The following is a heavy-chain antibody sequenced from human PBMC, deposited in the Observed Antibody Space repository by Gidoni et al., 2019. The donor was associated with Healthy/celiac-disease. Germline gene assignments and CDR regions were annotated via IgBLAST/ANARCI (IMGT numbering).Heavy chain of an antibody. D-gene: IGHD3-22*01. J-gene: IGHJ4*02. CDR2: IKQDGSEK. V-gene: IGHV3-7*03. CDR1: GFTFSSYW. Sequence: EVQLVESGGGLVQPGGSLSLSCAASGFTFSSYWMSWVRQAPGKGLEWVANIKQDGSEKYYVDSVKGRFTISRDNAKNSLYLKMNSLRAEDTAVYYCARSSKAYYYDSSGYWTLGYWGQGTLVTVSS. CDR3: ARSSKAYYYDSSGYWTLGY.